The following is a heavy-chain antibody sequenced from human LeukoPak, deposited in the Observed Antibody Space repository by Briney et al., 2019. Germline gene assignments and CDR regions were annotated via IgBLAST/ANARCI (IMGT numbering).Heavy chain of an antibody. J-gene: IGHJ3*02. Sequence: SETLSLTCTVSGGSISGYYWSWIRQPPGKGLEWIGEINHSGSTNYNPSLKSRVTISADTSKNQFSLKLSSVTAADTAVYYCARGDSSGFHDAFDIWGQGTMVTVSS. CDR3: ARGDSSGFHDAFDI. V-gene: IGHV4-34*01. CDR1: GGSISGYY. D-gene: IGHD3-22*01. CDR2: INHSGST.